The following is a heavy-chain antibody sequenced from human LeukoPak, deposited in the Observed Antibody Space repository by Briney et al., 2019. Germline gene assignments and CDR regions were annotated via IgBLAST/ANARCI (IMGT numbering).Heavy chain of an antibody. CDR1: GFTFSSYW. CDR2: IKQDGSEK. Sequence: GGSLRLSCAASGFTFSSYWMSWVRQAPGKGLEWVANIKQDGSEKYYVDSVKGRFTISRDNAKNSLYLQMNSLRAVDTAVYYCARDGNTDYDILTGYYPHPYYYYGMDVWGQGTTVTVSS. J-gene: IGHJ6*02. CDR3: ARDGNTDYDILTGYYPHPYYYYGMDV. D-gene: IGHD3-9*01. V-gene: IGHV3-7*01.